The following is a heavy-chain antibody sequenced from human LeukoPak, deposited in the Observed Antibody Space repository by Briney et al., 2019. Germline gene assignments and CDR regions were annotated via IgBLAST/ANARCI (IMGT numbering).Heavy chain of an antibody. J-gene: IGHJ4*02. Sequence: ASVKVSCKASGYTFTSYGISWVRQAPGQGLEWMGWISAYTGNTNYAQKLQGRVTMTTDTSTSTAYMELRSLRSDDTAVYYCARDREYYYGSGSYPFDYWGQGTLVTVSS. CDR3: ARDREYYYGSGSYPFDY. D-gene: IGHD3-10*01. V-gene: IGHV1-18*01. CDR2: ISAYTGNT. CDR1: GYTFTSYG.